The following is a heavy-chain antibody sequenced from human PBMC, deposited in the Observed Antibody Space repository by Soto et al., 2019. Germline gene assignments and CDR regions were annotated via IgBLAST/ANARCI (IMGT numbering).Heavy chain of an antibody. Sequence: GASVKVSCKASGYTFTSYAMHWVRQAPGQRLEWMGWINAGNGNTKYSQKFQGRVTITRDTSASTAYMELSSLRSEDTAVYYCARAPGGTIFGVVTVGRDYWGQGTLVTVSS. CDR1: GYTFTSYA. V-gene: IGHV1-3*01. J-gene: IGHJ4*02. CDR3: ARAPGGTIFGVVTVGRDY. D-gene: IGHD3-3*01. CDR2: INAGNGNT.